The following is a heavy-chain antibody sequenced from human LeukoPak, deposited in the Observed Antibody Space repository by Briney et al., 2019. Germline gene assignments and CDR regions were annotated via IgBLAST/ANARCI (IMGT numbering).Heavy chain of an antibody. J-gene: IGHJ6*02. CDR1: GFTFSSYW. CDR3: ARGVYGSGRQYYYYGMDV. Sequence: GGSLRLSCAASGFTFSSYWMHWVRQAPGKGLVWVSRINSDGSSTSYADSVKGRFTISRDNAKNTLYLQMNRLRAEDTAVYYCARGVYGSGRQYYYYGMDVWGQGTTVTVSS. V-gene: IGHV3-74*01. CDR2: INSDGSST. D-gene: IGHD3-10*01.